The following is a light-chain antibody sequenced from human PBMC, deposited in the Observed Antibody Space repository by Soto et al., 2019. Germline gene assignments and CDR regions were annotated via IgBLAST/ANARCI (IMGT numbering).Light chain of an antibody. CDR2: GAS. Sequence: EIVLTQSPGTLSLSPGERATLSCRASQSVSSNSLAWYHQKPGQPPRLLMYGASCRATGIPDRFSGSGSGTDFTLTISRLEPEDFAMYYCQQYGSSLITFGQGTRLEIE. CDR3: QQYGSSLIT. CDR1: QSVSSNS. J-gene: IGKJ5*01. V-gene: IGKV3-20*01.